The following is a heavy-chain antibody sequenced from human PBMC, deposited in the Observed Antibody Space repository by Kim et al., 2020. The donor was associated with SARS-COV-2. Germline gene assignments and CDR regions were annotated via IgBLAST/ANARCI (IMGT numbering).Heavy chain of an antibody. CDR1: GFTFGDYA. CDR2: ISWNSGSI. D-gene: IGHD3-22*01. J-gene: IGHJ4*02. V-gene: IGHV3-9*01. Sequence: GGSLRLSCAASGFTFGDYAMHWVRQAPGKGLEWVSGISWNSGSIGYADSVKGRFTISRDNAKNSLYLQMNSLRAEDTALYYCAKADYYDSSGHDYWGQGTLVTVSS. CDR3: AKADYYDSSGHDY.